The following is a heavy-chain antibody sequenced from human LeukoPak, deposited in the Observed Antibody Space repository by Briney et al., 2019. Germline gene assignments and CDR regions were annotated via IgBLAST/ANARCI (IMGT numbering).Heavy chain of an antibody. Sequence: PSETLSLTCAVYGGSFSGYYWSWIRQPPGKGLEWIGEINHSGSTNYNPSLKSRVTISVDTSKNQFSLKLSSVTAADTAVYYCASTYCSGGSCYPDYWGQGTLVTVSS. CDR2: INHSGST. CDR3: ASTYCSGGSCYPDY. J-gene: IGHJ4*02. V-gene: IGHV4-34*01. CDR1: GGSFSGYY. D-gene: IGHD2-15*01.